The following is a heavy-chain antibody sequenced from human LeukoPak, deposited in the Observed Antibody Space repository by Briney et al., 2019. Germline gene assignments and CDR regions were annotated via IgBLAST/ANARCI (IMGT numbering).Heavy chain of an antibody. CDR1: GFTFGDFG. CDR2: INWNGGST. Sequence: GGSLRLSCAASGFTFGDFGMSWLRQAPGKGLEWVSGINWNGGSTGYADSVKGRFTISRDNAKNSLYLQMNSLRAEDTAFYYCAREVRYYFDYWGQGTLVTVSS. J-gene: IGHJ4*02. CDR3: AREVRYYFDY. V-gene: IGHV3-20*04. D-gene: IGHD3-10*01.